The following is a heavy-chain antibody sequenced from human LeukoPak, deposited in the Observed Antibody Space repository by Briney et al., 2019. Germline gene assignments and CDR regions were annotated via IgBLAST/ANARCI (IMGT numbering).Heavy chain of an antibody. CDR2: ISSSGSTI. CDR1: GFTFSDYY. V-gene: IGHV3-11*04. J-gene: IGHJ4*02. D-gene: IGHD5-24*01. CDR3: ASPTRRDGYNLDY. Sequence: TGGSLRLSCAASGFTFSDYYMSWIRQAPGKGLEWVSYISSSGSTIYYADSVNGRFTISRDNSKNTLYLQMNSLRAEDTAVYSCASPTRRDGYNLDYWGQGTLVTVSS.